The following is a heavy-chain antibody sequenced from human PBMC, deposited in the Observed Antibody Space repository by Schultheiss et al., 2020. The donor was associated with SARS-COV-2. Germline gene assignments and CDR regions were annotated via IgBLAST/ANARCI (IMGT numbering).Heavy chain of an antibody. CDR2: INPNSGGT. CDR1: GYTFTGYY. J-gene: IGHJ5*02. V-gene: IGHV1-2*02. CDR3: ARVGPSIAARVPRFDP. Sequence: ESLKISCKASGYTFTGYYMHWVRQAPGQGLEWMGWINPNSGGTNYAQKFQGRVTMTRDTSISTAYMELSRLRSDDTAVYYCARVGPSIAARVPRFDPWGQGTLVTVSS. D-gene: IGHD6-6*01.